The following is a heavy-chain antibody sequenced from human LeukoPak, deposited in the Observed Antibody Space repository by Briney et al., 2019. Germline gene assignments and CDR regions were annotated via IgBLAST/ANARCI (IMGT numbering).Heavy chain of an antibody. CDR1: RFTFSNYW. J-gene: IGHJ6*02. CDR3: AREERESGGWDV. Sequence: PGGSLRLSCAASRFTFSNYWMSWVRQAPGQGQEWVANIKQDGSEKNYVGSVKGRFTISRDNAKNSLYLQMNSLRVEDTAVYYCAREERESGGWDVWGQGTTVTVSS. CDR2: IKQDGSEK. D-gene: IGHD1-1*01. V-gene: IGHV3-7*04.